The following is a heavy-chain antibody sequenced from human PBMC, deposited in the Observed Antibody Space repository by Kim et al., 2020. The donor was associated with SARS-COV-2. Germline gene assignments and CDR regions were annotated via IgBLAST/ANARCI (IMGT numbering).Heavy chain of an antibody. CDR3: ARERSRWGWKDY. D-gene: IGHD1-1*01. CDR2: IRSSGGST. J-gene: IGHJ4*01. CDR1: GFTFTSYA. V-gene: IGHV3-23*01. Sequence: GGSLRLSCAAYGFTFTSYAMNWVRQAPGKGLEWVAVIRSSGGSTYYADSVKGRFTISRDISKNTLYLQMNSLRVEDTAVYYCARERSRWGWKDY.